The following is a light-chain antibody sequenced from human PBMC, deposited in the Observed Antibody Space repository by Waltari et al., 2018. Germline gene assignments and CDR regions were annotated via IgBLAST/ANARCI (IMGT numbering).Light chain of an antibody. CDR3: QPYYSCPLS. CDR2: SVS. V-gene: IGKV1-17*01. J-gene: IGKJ4*01. Sequence: DIEMTQSPSSLSASVGDTVTIICRASETFSSSLVWYQPKPGKAPKLLIDSVSSLHAGVPSRFASSNSGTDFTLTNYSLQPEDFASYYCQPYYSCPLSLGGGTNVDIK. CDR1: ETFSSS.